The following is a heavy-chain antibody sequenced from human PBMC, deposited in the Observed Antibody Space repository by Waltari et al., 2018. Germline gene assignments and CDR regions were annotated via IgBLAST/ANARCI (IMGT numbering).Heavy chain of an antibody. CDR3: ARLLGDGALDV. D-gene: IGHD3-16*01. V-gene: IGHV4-59*08. J-gene: IGHJ3*01. CDR2: LYYSGSP. CDR1: GDSISNTF. Sequence: QVQLQESGPGLVKPSETLALTCTVSGDSISNTFCGWIRQAPGGGMDWIGFLYYSGSPYYNPALCSRVTISVDRAQNQLSLKLTSATAADTAVYYCARLLGDGALDVWGQGTKVTVSS.